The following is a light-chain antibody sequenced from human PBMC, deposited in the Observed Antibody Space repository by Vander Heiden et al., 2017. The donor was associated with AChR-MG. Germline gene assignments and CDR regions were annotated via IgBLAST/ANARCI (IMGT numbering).Light chain of an antibody. J-gene: IGKJ5*01. Sequence: DIEMTQSPSSLSASVGDRVTITCQASQDISNYFNWYQQKPGKAPKLLIYDASNLETGVPSRLSGRGPGTDFTFTISSLQPEDIATYYCQQDDNLPLTFGQGTPLDIK. CDR1: QDISNY. CDR2: DAS. V-gene: IGKV1-33*01. CDR3: QQDDNLPLT.